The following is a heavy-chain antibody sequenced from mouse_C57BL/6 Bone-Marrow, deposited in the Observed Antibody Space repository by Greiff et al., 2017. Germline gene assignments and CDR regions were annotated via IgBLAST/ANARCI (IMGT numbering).Heavy chain of an antibody. CDR3: SRPRVDGYYFYFDY. J-gene: IGHJ2*01. D-gene: IGHD2-3*01. CDR2: INPDSSTI. CDR1: GIDFSRYW. Sequence: EVQLLESGGGLVQPGGSLKLSCAASGIDFSRYWMSWVRRAPGKGLEWIGEINPDSSTINYAPSLKDKFIIARDNAKNTLYLQMSKVRSEDTALYYWSRPRVDGYYFYFDYWGQGTTLTVSS. V-gene: IGHV4-1*01.